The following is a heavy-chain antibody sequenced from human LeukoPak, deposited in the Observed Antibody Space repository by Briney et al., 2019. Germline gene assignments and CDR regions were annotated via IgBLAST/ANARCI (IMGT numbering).Heavy chain of an antibody. CDR3: ARDRRPRRGVIIPFDY. D-gene: IGHD3-10*01. Sequence: GGSLRLSCAASGFTFSSYSMNWVRQAPGKGLEWVSYISSSSGSTIYYAASVKGRFTISRDNSKNTLYLQMNSLRAEDTAVYYCARDRRPRRGVIIPFDYWGQGTLVTVSS. CDR2: ISSSSGSTI. J-gene: IGHJ4*02. V-gene: IGHV3-48*01. CDR1: GFTFSSYS.